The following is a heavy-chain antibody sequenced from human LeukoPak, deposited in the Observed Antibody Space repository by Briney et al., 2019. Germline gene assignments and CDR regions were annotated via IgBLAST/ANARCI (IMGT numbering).Heavy chain of an antibody. J-gene: IGHJ4*02. CDR2: IYYSGST. CDR1: GGSISSGDYY. CDR3: ARVRAAAIPYYFDS. V-gene: IGHV4-39*07. D-gene: IGHD6-13*01. Sequence: PSETLSLTCTVSGGSISSGDYYWGWIRQPPGRGLEWIGNIYYSGSTYYNPSLKSRVTISVDTSKTQFSLKLSSVTAADTAVYYCARVRAAAIPYYFDSWGQGTLVTVSS.